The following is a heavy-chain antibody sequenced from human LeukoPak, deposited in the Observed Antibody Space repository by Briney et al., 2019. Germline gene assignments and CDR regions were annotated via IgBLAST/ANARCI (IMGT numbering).Heavy chain of an antibody. CDR2: IKSKTDGGTT. J-gene: IGHJ5*02. CDR1: GFTFSNAW. D-gene: IGHD2-2*01. Sequence: GGSLRLSCAASGFTFSNAWMSWVRQAPGKGLEWVGRIKSKTDGGTTDYAAPVKGRFTISRDDSKNTLYLQMNSLKTEDTAVYYCTTALIVIVPAADNWFDPWGQGTLVTVSS. CDR3: TTALIVIVPAADNWFDP. V-gene: IGHV3-15*01.